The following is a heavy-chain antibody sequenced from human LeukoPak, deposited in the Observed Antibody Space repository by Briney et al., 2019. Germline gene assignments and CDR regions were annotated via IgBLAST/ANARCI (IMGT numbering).Heavy chain of an antibody. J-gene: IGHJ4*02. D-gene: IGHD3-22*01. CDR2: ISGSGGST. CDR3: AKDEYDSSGPIPSN. V-gene: IGHV3-23*01. CDR1: GFTFSSYA. Sequence: GGSLRLSCAASGFTFSSYAMSWVRQAPGKGLEWVSAISGSGGSTYYADSVEGRFTISRDNSKNTLYPQMSSLRAEDTAVYYCAKDEYDSSGPIPSNWGQGTLVTVSS.